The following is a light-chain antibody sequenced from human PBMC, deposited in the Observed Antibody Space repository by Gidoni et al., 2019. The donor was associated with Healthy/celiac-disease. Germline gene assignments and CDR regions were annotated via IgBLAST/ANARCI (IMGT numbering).Light chain of an antibody. CDR3: RQANSFPWT. CDR1: QGISSG. CDR2: AAS. V-gene: IGKV1-12*01. J-gene: IGKJ1*01. Sequence: DTQMTQSPSSVSASVGDSVTITCRESQGISSGLAWYQQEPGKAPKPLVYAASRLESGVPSRFSGSGSGTDFTLTVSSLQPEDCATCYCRQANSFPWTFXQXTKVEIK.